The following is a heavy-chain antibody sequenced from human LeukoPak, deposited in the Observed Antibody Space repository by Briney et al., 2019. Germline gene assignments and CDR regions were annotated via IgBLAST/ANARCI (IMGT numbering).Heavy chain of an antibody. Sequence: GGSLRLSCAASGFTFSNAWMSWVRQAPGKGLEWVSAISVGGGSTYYADSIKGRFTISRDNSNNTLYLQMNSLRAEDTAVYYCAKIRLAAVGGRGFDYWGQGTLVTVSS. CDR3: AKIRLAAVGGRGFDY. CDR2: ISVGGGST. V-gene: IGHV3-23*01. D-gene: IGHD6-19*01. J-gene: IGHJ4*02. CDR1: GFTFSNAW.